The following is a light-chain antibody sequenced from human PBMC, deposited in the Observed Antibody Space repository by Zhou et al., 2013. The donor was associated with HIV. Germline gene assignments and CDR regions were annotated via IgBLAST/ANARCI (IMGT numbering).Light chain of an antibody. CDR3: QQYGSSPYT. J-gene: IGKJ2*01. CDR1: QSVSNNY. V-gene: IGKV3-20*01. CDR2: GAS. Sequence: PGERATLSCRASQSVSNNYLAWYQQKPGQAPRLLIYGASSRATGIPDRFSGSGSGTDFTLTISRLEPEDFAVYYCQQYGSSPYTFGQGTKLEIK.